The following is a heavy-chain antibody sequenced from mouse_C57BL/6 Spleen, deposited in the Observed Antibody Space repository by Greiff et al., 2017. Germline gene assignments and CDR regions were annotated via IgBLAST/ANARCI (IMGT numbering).Heavy chain of an antibody. V-gene: IGHV1-62-2*01. D-gene: IGHD1-1*01. J-gene: IGHJ2*01. CDR1: GYTFTEYT. CDR3: ARHERRSDGNHYFDY. CDR2: FYPGSGSI. Sequence: VKLVESGAELVKPGASVKLSCKASGYTFTEYTIHWVKQRSGQGLEWIGWFYPGSGSIKYNEKFKDKATLTADKSSSTVYMELSRLTSEDSAVYFCARHERRSDGNHYFDYWGQGTTLTVSS.